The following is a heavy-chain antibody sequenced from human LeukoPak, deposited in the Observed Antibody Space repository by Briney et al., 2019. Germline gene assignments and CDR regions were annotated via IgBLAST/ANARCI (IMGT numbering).Heavy chain of an antibody. V-gene: IGHV3-23*01. D-gene: IGHD1-1*01. CDR3: AKAGARGTPGN. CDR2: ISGSGGST. CDR1: GFTFSSYA. Sequence: GGSLRLSCAASGFTFSSYAMSWVRQAPGKGLEWVSAISGSGGSTYYADSVKGRFTISRDNSKNTLYLQMSSLKAEDTAVYYCAKAGARGTPGNWGQGTLVTVSS. J-gene: IGHJ4*02.